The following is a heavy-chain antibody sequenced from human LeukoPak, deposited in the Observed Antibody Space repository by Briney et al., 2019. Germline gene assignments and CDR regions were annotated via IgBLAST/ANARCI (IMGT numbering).Heavy chain of an antibody. CDR2: IKSKTDGGTT. CDR3: TTPNGATGAFDI. V-gene: IGHV3-15*01. D-gene: IGHD1-26*01. J-gene: IGHJ3*02. Sequence: GGSLRLSCAASGFTFSNAWMSWVRQAPGKGLEWVGRIKSKTDGGTTDYAAPVKGRFTISRDDSKNTLYLQMNSLKTEDTAVYYCTTPNGATGAFDIWGQGTMVTVSS. CDR1: GFTFSNAW.